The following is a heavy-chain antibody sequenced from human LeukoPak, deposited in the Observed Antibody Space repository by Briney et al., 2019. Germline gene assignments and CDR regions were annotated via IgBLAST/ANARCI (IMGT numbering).Heavy chain of an antibody. V-gene: IGHV4-59*01. CDR3: ARGSSSGSYHPLDP. D-gene: IGHD3-10*01. CDR1: GGSISSYS. Sequence: SETLSLTCTVSGGSISSYSWSWIRQPPGKGLEWVGYVYYTGSINYNPSLKSRVTVSVDTSKNQFSLKLSSVTAADTAVYYCARGSSSGSYHPLDPWGQGTLVTVSS. CDR2: VYYTGSI. J-gene: IGHJ5*02.